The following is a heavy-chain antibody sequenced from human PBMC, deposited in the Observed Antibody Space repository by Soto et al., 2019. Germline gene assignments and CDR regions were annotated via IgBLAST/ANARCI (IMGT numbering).Heavy chain of an antibody. Sequence: SVKVSCKASGGTFSSYAISWVRQAPGQGLEWMGGIIPIFGTANYAQKFQGRVTITADESTSTAYMELSSLRSEDTAVYYCARGTGDYGDYNDAFDIWGQGTMVTVSS. J-gene: IGHJ3*02. CDR2: IIPIFGTA. V-gene: IGHV1-69*13. CDR3: ARGTGDYGDYNDAFDI. CDR1: GGTFSSYA. D-gene: IGHD4-17*01.